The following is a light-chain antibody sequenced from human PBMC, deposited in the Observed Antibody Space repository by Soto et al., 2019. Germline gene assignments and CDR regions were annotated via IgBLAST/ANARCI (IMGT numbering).Light chain of an antibody. J-gene: IGKJ1*01. V-gene: IGKV3-11*01. CDR1: QRITTY. CDR3: QQYGRSVG. Sequence: EIVLTQSPATLSLSPGERATLSFRASQRITTYLAWYQQKPGQAPRLLIYDASNRATGIPARFSGSGSGTDFTLTISSLEPEDFAFYYCQQYGRSVGFGQGTKVDI. CDR2: DAS.